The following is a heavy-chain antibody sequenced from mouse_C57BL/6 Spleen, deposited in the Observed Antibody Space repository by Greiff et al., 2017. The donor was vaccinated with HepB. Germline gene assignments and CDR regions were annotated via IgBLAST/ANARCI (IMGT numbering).Heavy chain of an antibody. D-gene: IGHD2-5*01. CDR3: LSNAWFAY. J-gene: IGHJ3*01. CDR2: IYPGDGDT. V-gene: IGHV1-80*01. Sequence: VQLVESGAELVKPGASVKISCKASGYAFSSYWMNWVKQRPGKGLEWIGQIYPGDGDTNYNGKFKGKATLTADKSSSTAYMQLSSLTSEDSAVYFCLSNAWFAYWGQGTLVTVSA. CDR1: GYAFSSYW.